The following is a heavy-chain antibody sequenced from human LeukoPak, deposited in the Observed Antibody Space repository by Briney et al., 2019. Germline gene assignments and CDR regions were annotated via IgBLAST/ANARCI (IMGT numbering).Heavy chain of an antibody. CDR3: AKDLILWFGELPYPFDY. CDR1: GFTFSSYA. D-gene: IGHD3-10*01. CDR2: ISGSGGST. V-gene: IGHV3-23*01. Sequence: GGSLRLSCAASGFTFSSYAMSWVRQAPGKVLEWVSAISGSGGSTYYADSVKGRFTISRDNSKNTLYLQMNSLRAEDTAVYYCAKDLILWFGELPYPFDYWGQGTLVTVSS. J-gene: IGHJ4*02.